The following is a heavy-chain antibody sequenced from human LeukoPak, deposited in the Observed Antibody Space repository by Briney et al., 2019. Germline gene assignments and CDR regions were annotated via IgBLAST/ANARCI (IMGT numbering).Heavy chain of an antibody. D-gene: IGHD5-18*01. CDR3: ARDSPIALYSYGSFDY. V-gene: IGHV3-11*06. CDR1: GFTFSDYY. CDR2: ISSSSSYT. Sequence: PGGSLRLSCAASGFTFSDYYMSWIRQAPGKGLEWVSYISSSSSYTNYADSVKGRFTISRDNAKNSLYLQMNSLRAEDTAVYYCARDSPIALYSYGSFDYWGQGTLVTVSS. J-gene: IGHJ4*02.